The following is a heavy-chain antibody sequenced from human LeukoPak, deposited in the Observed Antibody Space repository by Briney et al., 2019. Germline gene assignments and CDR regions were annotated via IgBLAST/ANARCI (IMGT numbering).Heavy chain of an antibody. CDR1: GGSISSYY. CDR3: ARGPSGYHNT. Sequence: PSETLSLTCTVSGGSISSYYWSWVRQAPGKGLEWVSSISSSSNYIHYADSVKGRFTISRDNAKNSLYLQMNSLRAEDTAVYYCARGPSGYHNTGGQGTLVTVSS. V-gene: IGHV3-21*01. CDR2: ISSSSNYI. D-gene: IGHD5-12*01. J-gene: IGHJ4*02.